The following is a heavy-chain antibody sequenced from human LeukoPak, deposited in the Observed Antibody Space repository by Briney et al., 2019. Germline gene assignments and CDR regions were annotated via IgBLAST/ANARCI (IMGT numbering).Heavy chain of an antibody. CDR1: GFTFSSYW. J-gene: IGHJ6*03. V-gene: IGHV3-7*01. CDR3: ARLYSPRYYYGSGRGIYYMDV. CDR2: IKQDGSEK. D-gene: IGHD3-10*01. Sequence: GGSLRLSCAASGFTFSSYWMSWVRQAPGKGLEWVANIKQDGSEKYYVDSVKGRFTISRDNAKKSLYLQINSLRAADTAVYYCARLYSPRYYYGSGRGIYYMDVWGKGTTVTISS.